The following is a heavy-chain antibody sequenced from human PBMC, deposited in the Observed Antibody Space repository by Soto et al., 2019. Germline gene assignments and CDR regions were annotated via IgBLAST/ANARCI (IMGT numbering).Heavy chain of an antibody. Sequence: GGSLRLSCAASGLTFSSYSMNWVRQAPGKGLEWVSSISSSSSYIYYADSVKGRFTISRDNAKNSLYLQMNSLRAEDTAVYYCARDDSSSSYYYYYYGMGVWGQGTTVTVSS. J-gene: IGHJ6*02. CDR2: ISSSSSYI. CDR3: ARDDSSSSYYYYYYGMGV. V-gene: IGHV3-21*01. D-gene: IGHD6-6*01. CDR1: GLTFSSYS.